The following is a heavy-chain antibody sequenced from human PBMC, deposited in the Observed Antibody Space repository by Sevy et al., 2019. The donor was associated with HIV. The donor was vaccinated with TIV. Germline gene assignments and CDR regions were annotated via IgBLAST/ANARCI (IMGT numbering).Heavy chain of an antibody. J-gene: IGHJ4*02. CDR1: GFTFHRYL. CDR2: INSDWSST. Sequence: GFLRLSCAAPGFTFHRYLMHWVRQAPGEGLVWVPPINSDWSSTNYADSVKGRFTISRDNAKNTLYLQMNSLRAEDTAVYYCTREEGGSYYDYWGQGTLVTVSS. V-gene: IGHV3-74*01. D-gene: IGHD1-26*01. CDR3: TREEGGSYYDY.